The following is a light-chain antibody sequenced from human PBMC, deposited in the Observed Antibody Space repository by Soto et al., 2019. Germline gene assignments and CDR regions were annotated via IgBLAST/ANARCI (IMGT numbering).Light chain of an antibody. CDR2: HTS. V-gene: IGKV3-11*01. CDR3: QQRSNWIT. J-gene: IGKJ5*01. Sequence: ETVLAQAPGSLCFPPGEGATVSCRASQSVGGSLAWYQQRPGQAPRLLVYHTSNRATGIPDRFSASGSGTDFTLTISRLEPEDFAVYYCQQRSNWITFGQGTQLEIK. CDR1: QSVGGS.